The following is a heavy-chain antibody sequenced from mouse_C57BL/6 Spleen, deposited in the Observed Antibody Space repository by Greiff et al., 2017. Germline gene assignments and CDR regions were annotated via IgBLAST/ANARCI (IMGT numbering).Heavy chain of an antibody. D-gene: IGHD1-1*01. CDR3: ARVGGSSDWYFDV. CDR1: GFTFSSYA. J-gene: IGHJ1*03. CDR2: ISDGGSYT. V-gene: IGHV5-4*03. Sequence: EVKLVESGGGLVKPGGSLKLSCAASGFTFSSYAMSWVRQTPEKRLEWVATISDGGSYTYYPDNVKGRFTISRDNAKNNLYLQRSHLKYEDTAMYYCARVGGSSDWYFDVWGTGTTVTVSS.